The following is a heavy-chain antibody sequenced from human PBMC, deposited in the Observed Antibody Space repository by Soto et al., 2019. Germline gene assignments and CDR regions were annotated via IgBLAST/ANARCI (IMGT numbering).Heavy chain of an antibody. CDR1: GRSISNYY. CDR2: TDTSGST. J-gene: IGHJ4*02. D-gene: IGHD3-3*02. Sequence: PSETLSLTCTVSGRSISNYYCHCIRQPAVKGLEWIGRTDTSGSTNYTPSLKSRVTMSVDTSKQEFSLKLSSVRAEDTALYYCASGGQHLWSGAFDYWGGGALVTV. CDR3: ASGGQHLWSGAFDY. V-gene: IGHV4-4*07.